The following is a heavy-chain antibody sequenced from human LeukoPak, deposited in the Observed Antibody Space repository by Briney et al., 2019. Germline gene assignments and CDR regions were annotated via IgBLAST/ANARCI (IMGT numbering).Heavy chain of an antibody. V-gene: IGHV4-59*01. Sequence: ASETLTLTCTVSGGSSSSYYWSWIRQPPGKGLEWIGYIYYSGSTNYNPSLKSRVTISVDTSKNQFSLKLSSVTAADTAVHYCAALSSSWYESWGQGTLVTVSS. D-gene: IGHD6-13*01. CDR2: IYYSGST. CDR1: GGSSSSYY. J-gene: IGHJ5*01. CDR3: AALSSSWYES.